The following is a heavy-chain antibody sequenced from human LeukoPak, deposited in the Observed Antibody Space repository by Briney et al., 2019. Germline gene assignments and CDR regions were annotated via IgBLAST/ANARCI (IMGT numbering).Heavy chain of an antibody. CDR3: ARLKFYDSTGYSPGYYMDV. D-gene: IGHD3-22*01. Sequence: PSETLSLTCTVSVGSIISNYGSWIRQSAGAGLEWIGRIYGSGITDYNPSLKSRVTMSLDTSRKQFSLRLTSVTAADTAVYYCARLKFYDSTGYSPGYYMDVWGKGTTVSVFS. CDR2: IYGSGIT. J-gene: IGHJ6*03. CDR1: VGSIISNY. V-gene: IGHV4-4*07.